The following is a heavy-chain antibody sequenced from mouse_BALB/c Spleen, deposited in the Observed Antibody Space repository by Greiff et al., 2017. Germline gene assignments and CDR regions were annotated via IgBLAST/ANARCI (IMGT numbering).Heavy chain of an antibody. CDR3: TRDQGGFAY. D-gene: IGHD3-2*02. CDR2: ISSGGSYT. J-gene: IGHJ3*01. Sequence: EVQRVESGGGLVKPGGSLKLSCAASGFTFSSYTMSWVRQTPEKRLEWVATISSGGSYTYYPDSVKGRFTISRDNAKNTLYLQMSSLKSEDTAMYYCTRDQGGFAYWGQGTLVTVSA. V-gene: IGHV5-6-4*01. CDR1: GFTFSSYT.